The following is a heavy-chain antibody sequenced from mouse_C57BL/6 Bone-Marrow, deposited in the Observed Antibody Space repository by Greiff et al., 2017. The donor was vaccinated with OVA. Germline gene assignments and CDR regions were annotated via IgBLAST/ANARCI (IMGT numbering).Heavy chain of an antibody. CDR3: ARGRGFYYGSSYLYYAMDY. D-gene: IGHD1-1*01. V-gene: IGHV3-8*01. CDR2: ISYSGST. J-gene: IGHJ4*01. Sequence: EVQLQESGPGLAKPSQTLSLTCSVTGYSITSDYWNWIRKFPGNKLEYMGYISYSGSTYYNPSLKSRISITRDTSKNQYYLQLNSVTTEDTATYYCARGRGFYYGSSYLYYAMDYWGQGTSVTVSS. CDR1: GYSITSDY.